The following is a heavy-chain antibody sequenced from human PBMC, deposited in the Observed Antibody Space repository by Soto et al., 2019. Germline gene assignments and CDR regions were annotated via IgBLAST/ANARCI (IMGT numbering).Heavy chain of an antibody. CDR1: GFTFSSYN. CDR3: SRVERDYYAMDV. D-gene: IGHD1-1*01. V-gene: IGHV3-21*01. Sequence: EVQLVESGGGLVKPGGSLRLSCAAFGFTFSSYNMNWVRQAPGKGLEWVSLITSSGYYMYYADSLKGRFTISRDNAKNSLYLQMNSLVAEDTAVYYCSRVERDYYAMDVWGQGTTVTVSS. J-gene: IGHJ6*02. CDR2: ITSSGYYM.